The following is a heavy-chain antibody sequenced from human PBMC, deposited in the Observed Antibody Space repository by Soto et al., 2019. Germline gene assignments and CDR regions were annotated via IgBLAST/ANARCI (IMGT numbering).Heavy chain of an antibody. J-gene: IGHJ4*02. CDR2: LKNKANSYST. CDR1: GFTFSEHY. CDR3: ARIRLVGPTNRDRYFDY. V-gene: IGHV3-72*01. Sequence: EVQLVESGGGLVQPGGSLRLSCAASGFTFSEHYMDWVRQAPGKGLEWIGRLKNKANSYSTEYAASVQGRFTISRNDSKNSLYLQTNSLKTEDTAVYYCARIRLVGPTNRDRYFDYWGQGTLVTVSS. D-gene: IGHD1-26*01.